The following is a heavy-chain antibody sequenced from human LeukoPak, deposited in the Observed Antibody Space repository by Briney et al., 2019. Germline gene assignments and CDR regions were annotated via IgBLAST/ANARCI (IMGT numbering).Heavy chain of an antibody. J-gene: IGHJ5*01. V-gene: IGHV4-59*12. CDR2: THYSGTT. CDR3: VLAPNSNWFDF. D-gene: IGHD2-8*01. CDR1: GDSISSFY. Sequence: SETLSLTCSVSGDSISSFYWNWIRQSREKGLEWIGVTHYSGTTNYNPSLKSRVTMSIDTSRQEFFLRLSAVTAADTAVYYCVLAPNSNWFDFWGQGTRVTVSS.